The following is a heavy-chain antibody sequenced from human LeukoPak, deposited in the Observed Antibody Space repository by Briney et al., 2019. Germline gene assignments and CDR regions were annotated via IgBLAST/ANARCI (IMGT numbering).Heavy chain of an antibody. CDR3: ARDKYGNPSPGASHYYYYYYMDV. CDR1: GYTFTGYY. Sequence: ASVKVSCKASGYTFTGYYMHWVRQAPGQGLEWMGWINPNSGGTNYAQKFQGRVTMTRDTSISTAYMELSRLRSDDTAVYYCARDKYGNPSPGASHYYYYYYMDVWGKGTTVTVSS. CDR2: INPNSGGT. V-gene: IGHV1-2*02. J-gene: IGHJ6*03. D-gene: IGHD4-11*01.